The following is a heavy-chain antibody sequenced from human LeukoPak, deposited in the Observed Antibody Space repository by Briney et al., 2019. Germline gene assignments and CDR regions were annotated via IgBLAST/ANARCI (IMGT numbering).Heavy chain of an antibody. CDR2: IYHSGST. J-gene: IGHJ4*02. Sequence: PGGSLRLSCAASGFTFSSYAMSWVRQPPGKGLEWIGEIYHSGSTNYNPSLKSRVSISVDKSKSQFSLKLNSVTAADTAVYYCARGDTVTTGLDYWGQGTRVTVSS. V-gene: IGHV4-4*02. CDR3: ARGDTVTTGLDY. D-gene: IGHD4-17*01. CDR1: GFTFSSYAM.